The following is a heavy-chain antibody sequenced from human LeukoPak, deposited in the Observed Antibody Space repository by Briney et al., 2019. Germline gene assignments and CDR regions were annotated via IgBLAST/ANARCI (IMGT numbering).Heavy chain of an antibody. J-gene: IGHJ5*02. D-gene: IGHD1-26*01. CDR1: GGSISTYY. V-gene: IGHV4-59*01. Sequence: KSSETLSLTCTVSGGSISTYYWNWIRQPPGKGLEWIGYIYYSGSTNYNPSLKSRVTISVDTSKNQFSLKLSSVTAADTAVYYCARGALVGASSGNWFDPWGQGTLVTVSS. CDR2: IYYSGST. CDR3: ARGALVGASSGNWFDP.